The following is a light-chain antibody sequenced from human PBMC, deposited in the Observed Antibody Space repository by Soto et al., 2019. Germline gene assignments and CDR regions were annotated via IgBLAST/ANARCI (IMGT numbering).Light chain of an antibody. Sequence: QSVLTQPASVSGSPGQSISISCTGTGNDVGGYTFVSWYQQHPDKVPKLVIFDVNRRPSGVSDRFSGSKSVNVASLTISGLQAEDEADYYCCSYTATTTYVFGTGTKVTVL. CDR2: DVN. J-gene: IGLJ1*01. V-gene: IGLV2-14*03. CDR3: CSYTATTTYV. CDR1: GNDVGGYTF.